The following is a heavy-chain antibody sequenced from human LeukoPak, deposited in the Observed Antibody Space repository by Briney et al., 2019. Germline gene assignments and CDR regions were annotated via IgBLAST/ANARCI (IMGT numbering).Heavy chain of an antibody. CDR2: ISSSGSTI. Sequence: PGGSLRLSCAASGFTFSSYEMNWVRQAPGKGREWVSYISSSGSTIYYADSVKGRFTISRDNAKKSLYLQMNSLRAEDTAVYYCARGGGSWGFDFWGQGTLVTVSS. CDR1: GFTFSSYE. CDR3: ARGGGSWGFDF. V-gene: IGHV3-48*03. J-gene: IGHJ4*02. D-gene: IGHD3-16*01.